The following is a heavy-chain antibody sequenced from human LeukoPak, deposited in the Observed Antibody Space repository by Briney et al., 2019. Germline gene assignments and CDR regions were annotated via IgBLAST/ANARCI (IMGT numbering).Heavy chain of an antibody. CDR3: TRSPYYYDSSGYYYFDY. CDR1: GFTFGDYA. D-gene: IGHD3-22*01. Sequence: PGGSLRLSCTASGFTFGDYAMSWVRQAPGKGLEWVGFIRSKAYGGTTEYAASVKGRFTISRDDSKSIAYLQMNSLKTEDTAVYYCTRSPYYYDSSGYYYFDYWGQGTLVTVSS. CDR2: IRSKAYGGTT. V-gene: IGHV3-49*04. J-gene: IGHJ4*02.